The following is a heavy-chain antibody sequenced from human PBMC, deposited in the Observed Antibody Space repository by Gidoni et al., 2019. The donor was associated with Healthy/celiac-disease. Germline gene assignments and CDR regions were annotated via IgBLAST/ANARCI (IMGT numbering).Heavy chain of an antibody. CDR2: INHSGST. J-gene: IGHJ6*02. V-gene: IGHV4-34*01. D-gene: IGHD3-9*01. CDR3: ARVAGLRYFDWSLGYYYYGMDV. Sequence: QVQLQQWGAGLLKPSETLSLTCAVYGGSFSGYYWSWIRQPPGKGLEWIGEINHSGSTNYNPSLKSRVTISVDTSKNQFSLKLSSVTAADTAVYYCARVAGLRYFDWSLGYYYYGMDVWGQGTTVTVSS. CDR1: GGSFSGYY.